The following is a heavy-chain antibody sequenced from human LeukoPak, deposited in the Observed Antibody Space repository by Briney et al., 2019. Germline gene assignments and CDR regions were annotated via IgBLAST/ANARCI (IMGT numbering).Heavy chain of an antibody. D-gene: IGHD5-24*01. CDR2: ISPTSGGT. CDR1: GYTFTDYY. V-gene: IGHV1-2*02. Sequence: ASVKVSCKASGYTFTDYYIHWVRQAPGQGLEWMGWISPTSGGTNYAQKFQGRVTMTRDTSISTAYMELSRLRSDDTAVYYCARDPRDGYNLRASHYWGQGTLVTVSS. CDR3: ARDPRDGYNLRASHY. J-gene: IGHJ4*02.